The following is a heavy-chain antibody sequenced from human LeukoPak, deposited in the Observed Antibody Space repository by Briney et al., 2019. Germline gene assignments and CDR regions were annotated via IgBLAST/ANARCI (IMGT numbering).Heavy chain of an antibody. V-gene: IGHV3-9*01. D-gene: IGHD3-9*01. J-gene: IGHJ5*02. CDR3: AKGRTYYDILTGFDP. CDR1: GFTFDDYA. CDR2: ISWNNGSI. Sequence: GRSLRLSCAASGFTFDDYAMHWVRQAPGKGLEWVSGISWNNGSIGYADSVKGRFTISRDNAKNSLYLQMNSLRAEDTALYYCAKGRTYYDILTGFDPWGQGTLVTVSS.